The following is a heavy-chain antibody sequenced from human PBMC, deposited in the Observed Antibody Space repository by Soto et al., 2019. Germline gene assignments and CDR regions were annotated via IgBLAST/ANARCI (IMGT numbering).Heavy chain of an antibody. D-gene: IGHD3-16*01. CDR3: AKDAIFEMITAWNPRRDV. CDR1: GLIVSDNY. V-gene: IGHV3-53*01. Sequence: PGGSLRLSCVASGLIVSDNYMNWVRQATGKGLEWVSIIYAGGSTYYADSVKGRFTISRDHSKNTVYFQMNSLIVEDTAVYYCAKDAIFEMITAWNPRRDVWGQGTTVTVSS. CDR2: IYAGGST. J-gene: IGHJ6*02.